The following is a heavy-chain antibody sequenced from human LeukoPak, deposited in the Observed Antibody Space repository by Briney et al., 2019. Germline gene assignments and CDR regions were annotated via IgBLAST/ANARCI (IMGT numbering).Heavy chain of an antibody. D-gene: IGHD1-26*01. Sequence: SVKVSCKASGGTFSSYAISWVRQTPGQGLEWMGGIIPIFGTANYAQKFQGRVTITADKSTSTAYMELSSLRSEDTAVYYCARDWVVGATNDAFDIWGQGTMVTVSS. CDR1: GGTFSSYA. V-gene: IGHV1-69*06. CDR3: ARDWVVGATNDAFDI. CDR2: IIPIFGTA. J-gene: IGHJ3*02.